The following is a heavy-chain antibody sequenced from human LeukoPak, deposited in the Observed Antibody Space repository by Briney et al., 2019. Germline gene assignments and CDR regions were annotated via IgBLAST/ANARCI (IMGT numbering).Heavy chain of an antibody. CDR1: GYTFTKYY. V-gene: IGHV1-46*01. CDR2: INPGGDNT. Sequence: ASVKVSCKASGYTFTKYYIHWVRQAPGQGLEWMGLINPGGDNTNYAQNCQGRVTMTRDTSTSTVYMELSSLRSEDTAIYYCARIRDGYNDAYDIWGQGTVVTVPS. CDR3: ARIRDGYNDAYDI. D-gene: IGHD5-24*01. J-gene: IGHJ3*02.